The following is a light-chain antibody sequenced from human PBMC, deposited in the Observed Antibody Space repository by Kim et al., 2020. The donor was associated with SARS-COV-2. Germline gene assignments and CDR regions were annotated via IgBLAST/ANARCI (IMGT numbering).Light chain of an antibody. V-gene: IGLV6-57*01. CDR2: EDN. Sequence: GKTVTISCTRSSGSIASNYVQWYQQRPGSSPTTVIYEDNQRPSGVPDRFSGSIDSSSNSASLTIAGLKTEDEADDYCQSYDSSNPVFGGGTKLTVL. J-gene: IGLJ3*02. CDR1: SGSIASNY. CDR3: QSYDSSNPV.